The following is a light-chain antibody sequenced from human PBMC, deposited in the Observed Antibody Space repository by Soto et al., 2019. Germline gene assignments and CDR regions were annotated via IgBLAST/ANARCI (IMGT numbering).Light chain of an antibody. Sequence: DIVMTQSSLALPVTPGEPASISCRSAQSLLHSNGYNYLDWYLQRPGQSPQLLICLGSDRASGVPDRFSGSESGTDFTLKISRVEADDVGVYYCMQRLQTPWTFGQGTKMEI. CDR1: QSLLHSNGYNY. J-gene: IGKJ1*01. V-gene: IGKV2-28*01. CDR2: LGS. CDR3: MQRLQTPWT.